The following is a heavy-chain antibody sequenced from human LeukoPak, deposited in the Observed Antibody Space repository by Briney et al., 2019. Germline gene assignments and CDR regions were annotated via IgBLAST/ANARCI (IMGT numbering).Heavy chain of an antibody. D-gene: IGHD3-10*01. J-gene: IGHJ4*02. CDR1: GGSINNYY. Sequence: SETLSLICTVSGGSINNYYGTWIRQPPGKGLEWIGYIYYSGSTNYNPSLKSRVTISVDTSKNQFSLKLSSVTAADTAVYYCARDTPGGSGSLDYWGRGTLVTVSS. CDR2: IYYSGST. V-gene: IGHV4-59*01. CDR3: ARDTPGGSGSLDY.